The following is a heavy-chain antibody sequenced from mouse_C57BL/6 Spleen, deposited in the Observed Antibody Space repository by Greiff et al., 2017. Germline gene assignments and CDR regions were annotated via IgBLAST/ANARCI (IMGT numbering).Heavy chain of an antibody. CDR2: ISDGGSYT. J-gene: IGHJ3*01. Sequence: EVQVVESGGGLVKPGGSLKLSCAASGFTFSSYAMSWVRQTPEKRLEWVATISDGGSYTYYPDNVKGRFTISRDNAKNNLYLQMSHLKSEDTAMYYCAREGSSVLTFAYWGQGTLVTVSA. V-gene: IGHV5-4*01. D-gene: IGHD3-2*02. CDR1: GFTFSSYA. CDR3: AREGSSVLTFAY.